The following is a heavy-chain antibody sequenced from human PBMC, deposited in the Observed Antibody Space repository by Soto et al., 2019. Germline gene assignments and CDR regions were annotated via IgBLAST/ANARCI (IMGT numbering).Heavy chain of an antibody. CDR2: INQDGSER. J-gene: IGHJ3*02. Sequence: EVQLVESGGGLVQAGGSLRLSCAATGFTFRSYWMSWVRQAPGKGLEWVANINQDGSERYYGDSVKGRFTISRDNAKNSVFLQMNSLRAEDTAVYYCATNLQARLWLILLENLFDIWGQETMVTVSS. CDR1: GFTFRSYW. D-gene: IGHD3-16*01. V-gene: IGHV3-7*03. CDR3: ATNLQARLWLILLENLFDI.